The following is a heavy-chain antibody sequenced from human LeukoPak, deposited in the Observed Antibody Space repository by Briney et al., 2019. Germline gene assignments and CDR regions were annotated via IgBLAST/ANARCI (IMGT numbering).Heavy chain of an antibody. V-gene: IGHV3-30*18. Sequence: GGSLRLSCAASGFTFSDYGMHWVRQAPGKGLEWVAVISYDGSNKYYADSVKGRFTISRDNSKNTLYLQMNSLRAEDTAVYYCAKGVHSSGWDAFDVWGQGTMVTVSS. J-gene: IGHJ3*01. CDR3: AKGVHSSGWDAFDV. CDR1: GFTFSDYG. D-gene: IGHD6-19*01. CDR2: ISYDGSNK.